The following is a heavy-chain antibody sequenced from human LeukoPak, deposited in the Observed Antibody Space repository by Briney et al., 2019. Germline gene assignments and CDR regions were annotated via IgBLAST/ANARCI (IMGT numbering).Heavy chain of an antibody. Sequence: GGSLRLSCAASGFTFSSYNMNWVRQAPGKGLEWVSSISSSSSYIYYADPVKGRFTISRDNAKNSLYLQMNSLRAEDTAVYYCARDQDTAMVTFDYWGQGTLVTVSS. CDR2: ISSSSSYI. V-gene: IGHV3-21*01. CDR3: ARDQDTAMVTFDY. CDR1: GFTFSSYN. J-gene: IGHJ4*02. D-gene: IGHD5-18*01.